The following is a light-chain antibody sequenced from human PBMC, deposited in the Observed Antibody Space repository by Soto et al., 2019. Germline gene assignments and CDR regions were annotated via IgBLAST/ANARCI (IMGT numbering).Light chain of an antibody. V-gene: IGLV4-69*01. Sequence: QPVLTQSPSASASLGASVKLTCTLSSGHSSYAIAWHQQQPEKGPRYLMKLNSDGSHSKGDGIPDRFSGSSSGAERYLTISSLQSEDEADLYCQTWGTGIQVFGGGTKVTVL. CDR3: QTWGTGIQV. CDR1: SGHSSYA. CDR2: LNSDGSH. J-gene: IGLJ2*01.